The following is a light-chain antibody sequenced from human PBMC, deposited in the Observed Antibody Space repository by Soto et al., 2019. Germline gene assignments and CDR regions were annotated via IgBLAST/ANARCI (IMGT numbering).Light chain of an antibody. CDR3: SSYAGSKVYV. CDR2: EVS. CDR1: SSDVGGYNY. Sequence: CALPQPASWSGSPGQSVTLSCPETSSDVGGYNYVSWYQQHPGKAPKLMIYEVSKRPSGVPDRFSGSKSGNTASLTVSGLQAQDEADYYCSSYAGSKVYVFGTGTKVTV. J-gene: IGLJ1*01. V-gene: IGLV2-8*01.